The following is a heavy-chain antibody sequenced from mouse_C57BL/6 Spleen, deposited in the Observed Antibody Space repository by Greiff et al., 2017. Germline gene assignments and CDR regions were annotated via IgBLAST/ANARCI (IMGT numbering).Heavy chain of an antibody. CDR3: ARSGLSCYVDYYAMDY. CDR1: GYTFTGYW. J-gene: IGHJ4*01. CDR2: ILPGSGST. D-gene: IGHD3-2*02. V-gene: IGHV1-9*01. Sequence: QVQLQQSGAELMKPGASVKLSCKATGYTFTGYWIEWVKQRPGHGLEWIGEILPGSGSTNYNEKFKGKATFTADTSSNTAYMQLSSLTTEYSAIYYCARSGLSCYVDYYAMDYWGQGTSVTVSS.